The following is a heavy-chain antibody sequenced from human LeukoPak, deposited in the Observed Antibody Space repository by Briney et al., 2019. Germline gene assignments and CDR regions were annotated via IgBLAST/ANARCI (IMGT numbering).Heavy chain of an antibody. D-gene: IGHD3-10*01. CDR3: ARGILWFGELAPDPAYDAFDI. CDR2: IHYSGST. Sequence: SETLSLTCTVSGGSISSYYWSWIRQPPGKGLEWIGYIHYSGSTNYNPSLKSRVTISVDTSKNQFSLKLSSVTAADTAVYYCARGILWFGELAPDPAYDAFDIWGQGTMVTVSS. V-gene: IGHV4-59*12. J-gene: IGHJ3*02. CDR1: GGSISSYY.